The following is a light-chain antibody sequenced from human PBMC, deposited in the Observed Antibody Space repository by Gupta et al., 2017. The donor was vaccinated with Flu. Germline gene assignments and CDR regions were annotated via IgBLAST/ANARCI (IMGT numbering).Light chain of an antibody. CDR2: KDS. V-gene: IGLV3-25*02. J-gene: IGLJ3*02. Sequence: SNELTQPPSAAVSPGQTARITCPGDALPKQYAYWYQQKPGQDPVLVRYKDSERPSGIPERVSGYSSGTIVMSTLSGVQAEDEADYYCQSAANSGAVLFGGGTKLTVL. CDR1: ALPKQY. CDR3: QSAANSGAVL.